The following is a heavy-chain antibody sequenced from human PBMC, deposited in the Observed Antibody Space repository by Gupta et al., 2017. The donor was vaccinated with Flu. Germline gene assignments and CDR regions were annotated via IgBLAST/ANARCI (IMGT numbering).Heavy chain of an antibody. Sequence: EVRLVQSGAEVKKPGDSLKISCQTSGYHFASFWIGWVRQTPGRGPEWMGLIYPGDSDIRYNPSFQGHVTISADKSSGTAYLQWNSLRDSDTAMYYCSRETSLRTSTGGIWNYFDSWGQGTLVTVSS. D-gene: IGHD1-1*01. J-gene: IGHJ4*02. V-gene: IGHV5-51*03. CDR2: IYPGDSDI. CDR3: SRETSLRTSTGGIWNYFDS. CDR1: GYHFASFW.